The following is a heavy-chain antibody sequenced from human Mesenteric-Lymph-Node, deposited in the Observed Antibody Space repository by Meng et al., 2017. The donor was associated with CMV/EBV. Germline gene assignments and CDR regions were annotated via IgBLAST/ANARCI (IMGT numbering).Heavy chain of an antibody. CDR3: ARGSSYDILTGYFDY. Sequence: QVQLPQGGAGMLKPSEPLSVTCAVYGGSFSGYYWNWIRQSPEKGLEWIGEINHSGSTTYNPSFTSRIIISVDTSTNQISLNMSSVTAADTAVYYCARGSSYDILTGYFDYWGQGALVTVSS. D-gene: IGHD3-9*01. V-gene: IGHV4-34*01. J-gene: IGHJ4*02. CDR1: GGSFSGYY. CDR2: INHSGST.